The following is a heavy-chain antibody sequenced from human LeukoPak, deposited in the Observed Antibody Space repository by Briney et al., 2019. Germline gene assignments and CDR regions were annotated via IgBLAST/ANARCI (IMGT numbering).Heavy chain of an antibody. CDR1: GFTFSSYS. CDR3: ARSHCSSTSCYRAAGYYYYMAV. V-gene: IGHV3-48*04. Sequence: PGGSLRLSCAASGFTFSSYSMNWVRQAPGKGLEWVSYISSSSSTIYYADSVKGRFTISRDNAKNSLYLQMNSLRAEDTAVYYCARSHCSSTSCYRAAGYYYYMAVWGKGTTVTVSS. D-gene: IGHD2-2*02. J-gene: IGHJ6*03. CDR2: ISSSSSTI.